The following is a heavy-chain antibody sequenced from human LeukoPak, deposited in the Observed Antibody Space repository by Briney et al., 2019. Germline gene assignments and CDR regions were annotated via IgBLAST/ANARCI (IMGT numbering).Heavy chain of an antibody. D-gene: IGHD3-3*01. Sequence: PGGSLRLSCAASGFTFSSYSMNWVRQAPGKGLEWVSSISSSSSYIYYADSVKGRFTISRDNAKNSLYLQMNSLRAEDTAVYYCARVGVVGGYHYYYMDVWGKGTTVTVSS. CDR3: ARVGVVGGYHYYYMDV. CDR2: ISSSSSYI. CDR1: GFTFSSYS. V-gene: IGHV3-21*01. J-gene: IGHJ6*03.